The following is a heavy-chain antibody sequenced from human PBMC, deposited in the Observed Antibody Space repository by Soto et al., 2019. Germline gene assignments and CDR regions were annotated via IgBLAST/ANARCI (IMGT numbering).Heavy chain of an antibody. D-gene: IGHD5-12*01. CDR1: GFTFSSYG. Sequence: GGSLRLSCAASGFTFSSYGMHWVRQAPGKGLEWVAVISYDGSNKYYADSVKGRFTISRDNSKNTLYLQMNSLRAEDTAVYYCAKGGRRWLQPLVDYFDYWGQGTLVTVSS. CDR2: ISYDGSNK. CDR3: AKGGRRWLQPLVDYFDY. J-gene: IGHJ4*02. V-gene: IGHV3-30*18.